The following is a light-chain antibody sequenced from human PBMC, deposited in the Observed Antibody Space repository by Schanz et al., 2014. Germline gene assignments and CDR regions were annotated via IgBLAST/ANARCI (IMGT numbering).Light chain of an antibody. CDR3: QQYYSSPET. V-gene: IGKV4-1*01. J-gene: IGKJ1*01. CDR2: WAS. Sequence: DIVMTQSPDSLAVSLGERATIDCKSSQSVLYTSNNKNYLAWYQHKPGQPPKLLLYWASIRESGVPDRFTGSGSGTHFTLTISSLQAEDVAVYYCQQYYSSPETFGQGTKVEI. CDR1: QSVLYTSNNKNY.